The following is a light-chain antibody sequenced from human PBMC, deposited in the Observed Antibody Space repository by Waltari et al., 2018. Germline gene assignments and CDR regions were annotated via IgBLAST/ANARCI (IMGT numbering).Light chain of an antibody. V-gene: IGKV1-5*03. CDR1: QSVNKW. CDR3: QHYNSYPWT. CDR2: EAS. J-gene: IGKJ1*01. Sequence: DIQMTQSPSTLSASVDDTFTIACRASQSVNKWVAWYQQKPGKVPKILIYEASSLTGGVPSRFSGSGTGTEFTLTISSLQPDDVATYYGQHYNSYPWTFGPGTKVEIK.